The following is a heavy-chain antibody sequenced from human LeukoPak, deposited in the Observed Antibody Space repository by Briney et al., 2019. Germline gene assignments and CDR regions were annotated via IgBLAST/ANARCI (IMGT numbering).Heavy chain of an antibody. V-gene: IGHV3-21*01. Sequence: GGSLRLSCAASGFTFSSYSMNWVRQAPGKGLEWVSSISSSSSYIYYADSVKGRFTISRDNAKNSLYLQMNSLRAEDTAVYYCAREASVVATSLFDYWGQGTLVSVSS. J-gene: IGHJ4*02. CDR1: GFTFSSYS. CDR2: ISSSSSYI. D-gene: IGHD2-15*01. CDR3: AREASVVATSLFDY.